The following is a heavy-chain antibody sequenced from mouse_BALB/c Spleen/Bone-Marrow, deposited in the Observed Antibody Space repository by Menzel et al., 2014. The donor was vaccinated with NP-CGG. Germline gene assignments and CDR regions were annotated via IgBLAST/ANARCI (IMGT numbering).Heavy chain of an antibody. D-gene: IGHD2-14*01. Sequence: EVMLVESGGGLVQPGGSLKLSCATSGFTFSDYYMYWVRQTPEKRLEWVAYISNGGGSTYYPDTVKGRFTISRDNAKNPLYLQMSRLKSEGTAMYYCARGLYYRPFAYWGQGTLVTVSA. CDR2: ISNGGGST. V-gene: IGHV5-12*02. CDR1: GFTFSDYY. CDR3: ARGLYYRPFAY. J-gene: IGHJ3*01.